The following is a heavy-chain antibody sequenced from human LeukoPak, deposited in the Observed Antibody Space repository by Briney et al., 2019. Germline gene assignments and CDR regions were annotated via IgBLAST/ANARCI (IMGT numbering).Heavy chain of an antibody. Sequence: SETLSLTCTVSGGSISSYYWSWIRQPPGKGLEWIGYIYYSGSTNYNPSLKSRVTISVDTSKNQFSLKLSSVTAADTAVYYCARQKAVGGTSYYFDYWGQGTLVTVSS. D-gene: IGHD6-19*01. CDR3: ARQKAVGGTSYYFDY. CDR1: GGSISSYY. J-gene: IGHJ4*02. V-gene: IGHV4-59*08. CDR2: IYYSGST.